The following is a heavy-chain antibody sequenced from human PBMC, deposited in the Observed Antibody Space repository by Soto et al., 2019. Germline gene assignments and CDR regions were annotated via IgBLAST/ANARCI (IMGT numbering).Heavy chain of an antibody. Sequence: SGGSLRLSCAASGFTVSNSYMSWVRQAPGKGLEWVSAIYSGGSAYYVDSVKGRFTISRDNSKNTVYLQMNSLRVEDTAVYYCARDGELGELFDYWGQGTLVTVSS. V-gene: IGHV3-66*01. CDR2: IYSGGSA. CDR1: GFTVSNSY. CDR3: ARDGELGELFDY. D-gene: IGHD3-10*01. J-gene: IGHJ4*02.